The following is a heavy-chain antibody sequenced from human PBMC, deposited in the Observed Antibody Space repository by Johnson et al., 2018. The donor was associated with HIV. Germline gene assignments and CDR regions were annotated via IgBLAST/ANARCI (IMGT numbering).Heavy chain of an antibody. CDR2: ISWNSGSI. CDR3: AKDIACGGDCGSHAFDI. D-gene: IGHD2-21*01. CDR1: GFTFDDYA. V-gene: IGHV3-9*01. Sequence: VQLVESGGGLVQPGRSLRLSCAASGFTFDDYAMHWVRQAPGKGLEWVSGISWNSGSIGYADSVKGRFTISRDNAKNSLYLQMNSLRAEDTALYYCAKDIACGGDCGSHAFDIWGQGTMVTVSS. J-gene: IGHJ3*02.